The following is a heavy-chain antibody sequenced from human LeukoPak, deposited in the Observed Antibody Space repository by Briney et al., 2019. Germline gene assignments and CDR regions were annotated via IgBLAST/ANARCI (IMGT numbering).Heavy chain of an antibody. CDR2: LYPGNSET. CDR1: GYSFSGYW. J-gene: IGHJ4*02. D-gene: IGHD3-9*01. Sequence: GESLKISCKASGYSFSGYWIGWVRQMPGKGLEWMAILYPGNSETRYGPSFQGQVTVSADESISTAYLQWSSLKASDTAMYYCVGSTGFPYYFDYWGQGTLVTVSS. V-gene: IGHV5-51*01. CDR3: VGSTGFPYYFDY.